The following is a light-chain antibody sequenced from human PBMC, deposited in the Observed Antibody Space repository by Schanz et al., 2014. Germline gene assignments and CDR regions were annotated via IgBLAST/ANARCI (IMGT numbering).Light chain of an antibody. CDR1: QSVLYSSDNKNY. V-gene: IGKV4-1*01. CDR2: WAS. CDR3: QQYFDTVWT. J-gene: IGKJ1*01. Sequence: DIVMTQSPDSLAVSLGERATVNCKSSQSVLYSSDNKNYLAWYQQKPGQPPKLLIYWASTREFGVPDRFSGSGSGTDFTLTISSLQAEDVAVYYCQQYFDTVWTFGQGTKVEVK.